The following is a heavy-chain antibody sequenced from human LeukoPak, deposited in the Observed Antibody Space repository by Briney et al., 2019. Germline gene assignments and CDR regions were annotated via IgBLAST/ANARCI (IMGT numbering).Heavy chain of an antibody. CDR3: ARVDCGGDCFPYYFDY. V-gene: IGHV1-2*02. CDR1: GYTFTGYY. D-gene: IGHD2-21*02. J-gene: IGHJ4*02. Sequence: ASVKVSCKASGYTFTGYYMHWVRQAPGQGLEWMGWINPNSGGTNYAQKFQGRVTMTRDTSISTAYMELSRLRSDDTAVYYCARVDCGGDCFPYYFDYWGQGTLVTVSS. CDR2: INPNSGGT.